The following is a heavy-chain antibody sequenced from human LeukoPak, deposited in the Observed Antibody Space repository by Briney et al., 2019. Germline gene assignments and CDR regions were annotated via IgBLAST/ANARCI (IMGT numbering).Heavy chain of an antibody. V-gene: IGHV3-9*01. CDR1: GFTFDDYA. Sequence: PGRSLRLSCAASGFTFDDYAMHWVRQAPGKGLEWVSGISWNSGSIGYADSVKGRFTISRDNAKNSLYLQMNSLRAEDTAVYYCARDLDGMDVWGQGTTVTVSS. J-gene: IGHJ6*02. CDR2: ISWNSGSI. CDR3: ARDLDGMDV.